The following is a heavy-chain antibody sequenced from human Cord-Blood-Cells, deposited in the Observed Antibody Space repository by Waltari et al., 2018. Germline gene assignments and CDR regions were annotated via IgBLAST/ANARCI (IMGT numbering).Heavy chain of an antibody. D-gene: IGHD6-13*01. Sequence: QVQLQQWGAGLLKPSETLSLTCAVYGGSFSGYYWSWIRQPPGKGLEWIGEINHSGSTNYNPSRKSRVTISVDTSKTQFSLKLSSVTAADTAVYYCARGKTSSSWFDYWGQGTLVTVSS. CDR2: INHSGST. J-gene: IGHJ4*02. CDR1: GGSFSGYY. CDR3: ARGKTSSSWFDY. V-gene: IGHV4-34*01.